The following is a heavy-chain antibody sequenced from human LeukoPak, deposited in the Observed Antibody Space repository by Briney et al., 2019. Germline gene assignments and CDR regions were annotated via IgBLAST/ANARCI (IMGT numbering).Heavy chain of an antibody. CDR2: IYYTGSA. J-gene: IGHJ4*02. CDR3: ARIHRYCSGGACYVLDN. D-gene: IGHD2-15*01. V-gene: IGHV4-61*01. CDR1: GGSVSNGNFY. Sequence: PSEALSLTCTVSGGSVSNGNFYWSWLRQPPGKALEWIGYIYYTGSAYYSPSLEGRVRISVDTSKNQFSVKLNSVTAADTAVYYCARIHRYCSGGACYVLDNWGQGTLVAVSS.